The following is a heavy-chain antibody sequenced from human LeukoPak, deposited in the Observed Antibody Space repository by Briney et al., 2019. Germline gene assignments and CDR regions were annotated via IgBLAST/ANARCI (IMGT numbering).Heavy chain of an antibody. Sequence: KPSETLSLTCTVSGYSISSGYYWGWIRQPPGKGLKWIGSIYHSGSTYYNPSLKSRVTISVDTSKNQFSLKLSSVTAADTAVYYCARVLSRPSWIPRLNWFDPWGQGTLVTVSS. CDR2: IYHSGST. CDR1: GYSISSGYY. CDR3: ARVLSRPSWIPRLNWFDP. V-gene: IGHV4-38-2*02. D-gene: IGHD5-18*01. J-gene: IGHJ5*02.